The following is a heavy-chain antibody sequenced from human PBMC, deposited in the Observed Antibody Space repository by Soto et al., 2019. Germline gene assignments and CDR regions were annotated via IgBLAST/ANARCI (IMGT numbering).Heavy chain of an antibody. V-gene: IGHV3-53*01. D-gene: IGHD6-6*01. CDR1: GFTVSSNY. CDR2: IYSDGTT. CDR3: AILSN. J-gene: IGHJ4*02. Sequence: GGSLRLSCAASGFTVSSNYMNWVRQAPGKGLEWVSIIYSDGTTSYADSVKGRFTISRDNFKNTLHLQMNSLRAEDTAVYYCAILSNWGQGTLVTVS.